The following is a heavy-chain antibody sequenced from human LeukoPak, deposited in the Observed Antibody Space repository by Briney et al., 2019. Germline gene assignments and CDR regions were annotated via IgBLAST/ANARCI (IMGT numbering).Heavy chain of an antibody. CDR3: AKGPNYFDS. Sequence: GGSLRLSCAASGFIFSNYAMHWVRQAPGKGLVWVTRMNSDGSATYYADSVQGRFTISRDNAKNTLYLQMNSLRAEDTAMYFCAKGPNYFDSWGQGTLVTVSS. CDR1: GFIFSNYA. CDR2: MNSDGSAT. J-gene: IGHJ4*02. V-gene: IGHV3-74*01.